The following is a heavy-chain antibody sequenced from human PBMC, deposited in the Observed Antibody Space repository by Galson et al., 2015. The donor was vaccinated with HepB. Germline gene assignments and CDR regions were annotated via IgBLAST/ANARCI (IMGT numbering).Heavy chain of an antibody. D-gene: IGHD6-19*01. CDR1: GGTFRTYP. V-gene: IGHV1-69*13. CDR2: IIPIFGTP. Sequence: SVKVSCKASGGTFRTYPVSWVRQAPGQGLEWMGVIIPIFGTPDYAQNFQDRVTLSADESTSTVYMELSSLRYEDTAVYYCARGVAGPVSNGMDVWGQGTTVTVSS. CDR3: ARGVAGPVSNGMDV. J-gene: IGHJ6*02.